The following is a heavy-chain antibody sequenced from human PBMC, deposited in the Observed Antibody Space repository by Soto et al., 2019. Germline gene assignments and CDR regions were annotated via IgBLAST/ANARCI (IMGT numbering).Heavy chain of an antibody. J-gene: IGHJ6*02. CDR1: GATFSSHA. Sequence: SPVKVSCKAPGATFSSHAISWVRQAPGQELERMGGIIPIFGTANYAQKFQGRVTITADESTSTAYMELSSLQSEDTAGDYRLGGPLWFLVSYGMDVWGEGTTVSVS. D-gene: IGHD3-10*01. V-gene: IGHV1-69*13. CDR2: IIPIFGTA. CDR3: LGGPLWFLVSYGMDV.